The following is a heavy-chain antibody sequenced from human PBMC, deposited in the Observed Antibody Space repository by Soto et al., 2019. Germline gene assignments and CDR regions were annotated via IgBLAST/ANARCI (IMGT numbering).Heavy chain of an antibody. Sequence: SETLSLTCTVSGASISGYHWSWIRQPPGKGLEWIGYIYYTGSTNYNPSLKSRVTISVDTSKNQFSLKLSSVTAADTAVYYCARRYGRYFDYWGQGTLVTVS. CDR3: ARRYGRYFDY. D-gene: IGHD4-17*01. CDR2: IYYTGST. J-gene: IGHJ4*02. V-gene: IGHV4-59*08. CDR1: GASISGYH.